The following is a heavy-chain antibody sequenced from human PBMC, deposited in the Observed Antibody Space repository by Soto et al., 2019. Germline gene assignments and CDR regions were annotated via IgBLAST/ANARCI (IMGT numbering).Heavy chain of an antibody. D-gene: IGHD3-10*01. J-gene: IGHJ4*02. CDR2: MNPNNGNP. Sequence: QVQLVQSGAEVKRPGASVKVSCKASGYTFTDYDINWFRQATGQXXXXGLEWMGWMNPNNGNPGYAQTFQGRVTMTRSTSISTAYMELSTLRSEDTAIYYCAKVPRNWGVDHWGQGTLVIVSS. CDR1: GYTFTDYD. CDR3: AKVPRNWGVDH. V-gene: IGHV1-8*01.